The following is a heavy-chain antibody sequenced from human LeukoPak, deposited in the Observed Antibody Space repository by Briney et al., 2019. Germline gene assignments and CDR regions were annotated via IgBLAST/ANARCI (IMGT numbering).Heavy chain of an antibody. V-gene: IGHV3-23*01. CDR2: ISGNAGST. D-gene: IGHD2-8*01. Sequence: GGSLRLSCTASGFTLSSYAMSWVRQAPGKGLGWVSLISGNAGSTYYADSVKGRFTISRDNAKNSLYLQMNSLRAEDTAVYYCARVGPPLYGSAEYFQHWGQGTLVTVSS. CDR1: GFTLSSYA. J-gene: IGHJ1*01. CDR3: ARVGPPLYGSAEYFQH.